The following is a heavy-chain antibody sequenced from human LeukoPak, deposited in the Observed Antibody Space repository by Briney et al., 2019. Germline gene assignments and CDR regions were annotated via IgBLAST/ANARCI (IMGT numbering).Heavy chain of an antibody. J-gene: IGHJ5*02. V-gene: IGHV1-18*01. CDR2: ISAYNGNT. CDR3: ATVRDDYSNYGNWFDP. CDR1: GYTFTSYG. D-gene: IGHD4-11*01. Sequence: GASVKVSCKASGYTFTSYGISWVRQAPGQGLEWMGWISAYNGNTNYAQKLQGRVTMAEDTSTDTAYMELSSLRSEDTAVYYCATVRDDYSNYGNWFDPWGQGTLVTVSS.